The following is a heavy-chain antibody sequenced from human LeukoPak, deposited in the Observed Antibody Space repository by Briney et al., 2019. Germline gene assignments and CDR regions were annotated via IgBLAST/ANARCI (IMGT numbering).Heavy chain of an antibody. CDR1: GGSFSGYY. J-gene: IGHJ4*02. V-gene: IGHV4-34*01. D-gene: IGHD6-13*01. CDR2: INHSGST. Sequence: KASETLSLTCAVYGGSFSGYYWSWIRQPPGKGLEWIGEINHSGSTNYNPSLKSRVTISVDTSKNQFSLKLSSVTAADTAVYYCARATRGYSSSWYDYWGQGTLVTVSS. CDR3: ARATRGYSSSWYDY.